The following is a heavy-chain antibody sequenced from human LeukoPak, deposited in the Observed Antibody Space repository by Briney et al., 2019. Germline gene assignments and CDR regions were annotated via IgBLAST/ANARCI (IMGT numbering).Heavy chain of an antibody. Sequence: PGGSLRLSCAASGFTFSSCSMNWVRQAPGKGLEWVSSISSSSSYIYYADSVKGRFTISRDNAKNSLYLQMNSLRAEDTAVYYCARGSSSSWYLRDYWGQGTLVTVSS. CDR2: ISSSSSYI. CDR3: ARGSSSSWYLRDY. V-gene: IGHV3-21*01. CDR1: GFTFSSCS. D-gene: IGHD6-13*01. J-gene: IGHJ4*02.